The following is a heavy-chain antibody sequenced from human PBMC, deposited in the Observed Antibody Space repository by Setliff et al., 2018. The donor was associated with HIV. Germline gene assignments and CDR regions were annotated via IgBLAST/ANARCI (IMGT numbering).Heavy chain of an antibody. CDR1: GGSITSRY. D-gene: IGHD6-6*01. Sequence: PSETLSLTCTVSGGSITSRYWSWIRQPPGKGLEWIGTIYYNGNTNYSPSLKSRVTISEDTSKKQVSLKLTSVTAADTAVYFCARTDHTRSSDFWGQGTLVTVSS. J-gene: IGHJ4*02. CDR2: IYYNGNT. V-gene: IGHV4-59*11. CDR3: ARTDHTRSSDF.